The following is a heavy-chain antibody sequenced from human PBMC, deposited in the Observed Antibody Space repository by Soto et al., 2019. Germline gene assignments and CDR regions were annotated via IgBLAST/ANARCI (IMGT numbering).Heavy chain of an antibody. D-gene: IGHD6-13*01. V-gene: IGHV1-18*01. J-gene: IGHJ5*02. CDR2: ISAYNGNT. CDR1: GYTFTSYG. Sequence: ASVKVSCKASGYTFTSYGISWVRQAPGQGLEWMGWISAYNGNTNYAQKLQGRVTMTTDTSTSTAYMELSSLRSEDTAVYYCAREKERTAAGSNWFDPWGQGTLVTVSS. CDR3: AREKERTAAGSNWFDP.